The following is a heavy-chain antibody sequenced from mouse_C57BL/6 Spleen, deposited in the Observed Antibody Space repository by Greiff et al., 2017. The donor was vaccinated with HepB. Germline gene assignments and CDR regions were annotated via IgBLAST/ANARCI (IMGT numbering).Heavy chain of an antibody. Sequence: LEESGAELARPGASVKLSCKASGYTFTSYGISWVKQRTGQGLEWIGEIYPRSGNTYYNEKFKGKATLTADKSSSTAYMELRSLTSEDSAVYFCADVTTVVATDYWGQGTTLTVSS. CDR1: GYTFTSYG. J-gene: IGHJ2*01. CDR2: IYPRSGNT. V-gene: IGHV1-81*01. D-gene: IGHD1-1*01. CDR3: ADVTTVVATDY.